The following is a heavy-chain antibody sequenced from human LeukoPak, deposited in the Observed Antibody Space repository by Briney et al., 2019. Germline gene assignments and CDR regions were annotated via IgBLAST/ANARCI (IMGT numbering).Heavy chain of an antibody. CDR3: ARDPRGIYGSGSYEI. Sequence: SETLSLTCTVSGGSISSYYWSWIRQPPGKGLEWIGYIFYSGSTNYNPSLKSRVTMSVDTSKNQFSLKLSSVTAADTAVYYCARDPRGIYGSGSYEIWGQGTMVTVSS. D-gene: IGHD3-10*01. CDR1: GGSISSYY. V-gene: IGHV4-59*12. J-gene: IGHJ3*02. CDR2: IFYSGST.